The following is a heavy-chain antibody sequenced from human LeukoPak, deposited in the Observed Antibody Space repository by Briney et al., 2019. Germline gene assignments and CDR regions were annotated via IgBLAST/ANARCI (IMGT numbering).Heavy chain of an antibody. V-gene: IGHV1-2*02. CDR2: INPNSGGT. CDR3: ARGTQWELLHYFDY. J-gene: IGHJ4*02. Sequence: ASVKVSCRASGYTFTGYYMHWVRQAPGQGLEWMGWINPNSGGTNYAQKFQGRVTMTRDTSISTAYMELSRLRSDDTAVYYCARGTQWELLHYFDYWGQGTLVTVSS. D-gene: IGHD1-26*01. CDR1: GYTFTGYY.